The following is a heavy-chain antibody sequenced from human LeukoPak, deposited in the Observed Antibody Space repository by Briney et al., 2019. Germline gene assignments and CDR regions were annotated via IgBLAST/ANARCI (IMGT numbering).Heavy chain of an antibody. CDR1: GYSFTTYW. Sequence: GESLKISCKASGYSFTTYWIGWVRQMSGKGLEWMGIIYPGDSDTRYSPSFQGQVTISADKSRSTAYLQWSSLKASDTTIYYCARTVYSSGWYGAFDIWGQGTMVTVSS. CDR2: IYPGDSDT. J-gene: IGHJ3*02. V-gene: IGHV5-51*01. CDR3: ARTVYSSGWYGAFDI. D-gene: IGHD6-19*01.